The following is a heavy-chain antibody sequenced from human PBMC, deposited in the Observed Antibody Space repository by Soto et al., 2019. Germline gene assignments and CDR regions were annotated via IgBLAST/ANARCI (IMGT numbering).Heavy chain of an antibody. Sequence: SVKVSCKASGGTFSSYAISWVRQAPGQGLEWMGGIIPIFGTANYAQKFQGRVTITADESTSTAYMELSSLRSEDTAVYYCARPRTQRTGYFDYWGQGTLVTVSS. CDR1: GGTFSSYA. V-gene: IGHV1-69*13. CDR2: IIPIFGTA. D-gene: IGHD3-10*01. J-gene: IGHJ4*02. CDR3: ARPRTQRTGYFDY.